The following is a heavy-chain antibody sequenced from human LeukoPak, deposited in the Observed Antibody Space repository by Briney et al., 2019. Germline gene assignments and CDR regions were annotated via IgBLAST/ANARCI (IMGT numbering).Heavy chain of an antibody. Sequence: GRSLRLSCEASGFRLIKYAMHRVRQAPGRGLEWVAVISFDGKKEFYADSVKGGFTISRDNSKNVLFLQMNSLKTEDTATYYCARASMATINYYYFYMDAWGKGTTVAVSS. D-gene: IGHD5-24*01. V-gene: IGHV3-30*04. CDR3: ARASMATINYYYFYMDA. CDR1: GFRLIKYA. CDR2: ISFDGKKE. J-gene: IGHJ6*03.